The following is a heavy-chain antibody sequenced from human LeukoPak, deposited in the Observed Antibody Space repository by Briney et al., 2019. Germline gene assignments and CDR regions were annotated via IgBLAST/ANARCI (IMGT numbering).Heavy chain of an antibody. Sequence: KPSETLSLTCTVSGGSISSYYWDWIRQSPGKGLEWIGHIYSSGSASYNPSLKSRVTISVDTSKNQFSLKLSSVTAADTAVYYCARLGNCGSAWCLADYWGQGTLVTVSS. J-gene: IGHJ4*02. CDR2: IYSSGSA. CDR1: GGSISSYY. D-gene: IGHD2-2*01. V-gene: IGHV4-59*08. CDR3: ARLGNCGSAWCLADY.